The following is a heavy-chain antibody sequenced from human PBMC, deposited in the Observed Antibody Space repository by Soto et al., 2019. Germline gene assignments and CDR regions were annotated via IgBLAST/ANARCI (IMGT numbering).Heavy chain of an antibody. CDR1: GFTFSSYG. J-gene: IGHJ4*02. Sequence: QVQLVESGGGVVQPGRSLRLSCAASGFTFSSYGMHWVRQAPGKGLEWVAVIRYDGSNKYYADSVKGRFTISRDNSKNTLYLQMNSQRAEDTAGYYCAREWVEYSGYDATIDYWGQGTLVTVSS. CDR2: IRYDGSNK. CDR3: AREWVEYSGYDATIDY. D-gene: IGHD5-12*01. V-gene: IGHV3-33*01.